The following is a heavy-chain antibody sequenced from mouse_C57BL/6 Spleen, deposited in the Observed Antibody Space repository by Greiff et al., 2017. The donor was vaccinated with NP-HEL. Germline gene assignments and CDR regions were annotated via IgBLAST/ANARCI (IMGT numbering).Heavy chain of an antibody. D-gene: IGHD1-1*01. CDR3: TRYSWGYSDY. V-gene: IGHV5-9-1*02. J-gene: IGHJ2*01. CDR2: ISSGGDYI. Sequence: EVKLVESGEGLVKPGGSLKLSCAASGFTFSSYAMSWVRQTPEKRLEWVAYISSGGDYIYYADTVKGRFTISRDNARNTLYLQMSRLKSEDAAMYYCTRYSWGYSDYWGQGTTLTVSS. CDR1: GFTFSSYA.